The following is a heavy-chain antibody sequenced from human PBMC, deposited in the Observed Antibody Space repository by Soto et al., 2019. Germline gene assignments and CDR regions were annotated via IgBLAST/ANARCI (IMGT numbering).Heavy chain of an antibody. CDR3: ARGLGLYYFDY. Sequence: ASVKVSCKTSGYSFTDYDIHWVRQAAGQGLEWMGWINAGNGNTKYSQKFQGRVTITRDTSASTAYMELSSLRSEDTAVYYCARGLGLYYFDYWGQGTLVTVSS. V-gene: IGHV1-3*01. CDR2: INAGNGNT. D-gene: IGHD1-26*01. CDR1: GYSFTDYD. J-gene: IGHJ4*02.